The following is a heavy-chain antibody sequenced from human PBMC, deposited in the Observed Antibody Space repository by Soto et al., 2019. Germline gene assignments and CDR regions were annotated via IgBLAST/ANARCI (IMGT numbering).Heavy chain of an antibody. Sequence: EVQLLESGGGLVKPGGSLRLSCAASGFTFSSYTMNWVRQAPGKGLEWVSSITSSSSAIYYADSVRGRFTISRDNAKNPLYLQMNSLRAEDAAVYYCARDPNTGTYHFNYWGQGTLVTVSS. J-gene: IGHJ4*02. CDR1: GFTFSSYT. D-gene: IGHD1-1*01. CDR3: ARDPNTGTYHFNY. V-gene: IGHV3-21*01. CDR2: ITSSSSAI.